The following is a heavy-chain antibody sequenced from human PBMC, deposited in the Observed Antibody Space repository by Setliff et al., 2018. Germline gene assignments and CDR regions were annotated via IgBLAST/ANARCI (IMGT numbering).Heavy chain of an antibody. CDR3: ARGTVQFLEWSYYYYYYMDV. CDR2: IYHDGND. V-gene: IGHV4-4*02. Sequence: SETLSLTCTVSGASINSLSWWSWVRQPPGKGLEWIGEIYHDGNDKYTPSVHYSPSLKSRVTISIDKSNNQFSLKLTSMTAADTAVYYCARGTVQFLEWSYYYYYYMDVWGKGTTVTVSS. CDR1: GASINSLSW. J-gene: IGHJ6*03. D-gene: IGHD3-3*01.